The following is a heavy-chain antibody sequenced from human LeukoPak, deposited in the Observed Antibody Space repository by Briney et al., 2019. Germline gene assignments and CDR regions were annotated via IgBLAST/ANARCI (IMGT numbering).Heavy chain of an antibody. D-gene: IGHD1/OR15-1a*01. Sequence: SQTLSLTCTVSGGSVSSGDYYWSWIRQHPGKGLEWIGYIYSSGTTYYNPSLKSRLTISADTSKNQFSLKLSSVTAADTAVYYCARAAQNWNNAPYFDFWGQETLVTVSS. CDR1: GGSVSSGDYY. CDR3: ARAAQNWNNAPYFDF. CDR2: IYSSGTT. J-gene: IGHJ4*02. V-gene: IGHV4-31*03.